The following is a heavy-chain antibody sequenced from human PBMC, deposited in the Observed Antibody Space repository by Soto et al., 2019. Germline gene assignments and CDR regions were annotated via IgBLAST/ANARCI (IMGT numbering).Heavy chain of an antibody. CDR1: GGTFSSYT. CDR3: ASETDYSSGWYRAFDI. CDR2: IIPILGIA. D-gene: IGHD6-19*01. Sequence: QVQLVQSGAEVKKPGSSVKVSCKASGGTFSSYTISWVRQAPGQGLEWMGRIIPILGIANYAQKFQGRVTITADKSTSTAYMELSSLRSEDTAVYYCASETDYSSGWYRAFDIWGQGTMVTVSS. J-gene: IGHJ3*02. V-gene: IGHV1-69*02.